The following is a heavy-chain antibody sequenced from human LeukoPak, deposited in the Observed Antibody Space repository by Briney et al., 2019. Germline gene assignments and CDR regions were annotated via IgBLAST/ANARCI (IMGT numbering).Heavy chain of an antibody. J-gene: IGHJ4*02. V-gene: IGHV3-21*01. CDR1: GFTFSSYS. CDR3: ARDRSGVVPTDM. D-gene: IGHD2-2*01. Sequence: GGSLRLSCAASGFTFSSYSMNWVRQAPGKGLEWVSSISSSSSYIYYADSVKGRFTISRDNAKNSLYLQMNSLRAEDTAAYYCARDRSGVVPTDMWGQGTLVTVSS. CDR2: ISSSSSYI.